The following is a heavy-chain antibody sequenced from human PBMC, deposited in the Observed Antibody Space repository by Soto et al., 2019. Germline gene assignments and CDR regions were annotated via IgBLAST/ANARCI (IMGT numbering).Heavy chain of an antibody. J-gene: IGHJ4*02. CDR2: INHSGST. Sequence: PSETLSLTCAVYGGSFSGYYWSWIRQPPGKGLEWIGEINHSGSTNYNPSLKSRVTISVDTSKNQFSLKLSSVTAADTAVYYCARGRRIAARPGLDYWGQGTLVTVSS. CDR1: GGSFSGYY. D-gene: IGHD6-6*01. V-gene: IGHV4-34*01. CDR3: ARGRRIAARPGLDY.